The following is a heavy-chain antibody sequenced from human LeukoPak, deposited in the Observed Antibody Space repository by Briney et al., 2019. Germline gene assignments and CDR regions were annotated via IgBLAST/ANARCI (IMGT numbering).Heavy chain of an antibody. CDR3: ARGRVFDY. CDR1: GGSFRGYY. Sequence: SETLSLTCAVYGGSFRGYYWSWIRQPPGKGLEWIGEINHSGSTNYNPSLKSRVTISVDTSKNQFSLKLSSVTAADTAVYYCARGRVFDYWGQGTLVTVSS. V-gene: IGHV4-34*01. CDR2: INHSGST. J-gene: IGHJ4*02.